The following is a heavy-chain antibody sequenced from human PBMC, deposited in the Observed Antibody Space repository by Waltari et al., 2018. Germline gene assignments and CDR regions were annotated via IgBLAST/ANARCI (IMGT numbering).Heavy chain of an antibody. CDR3: ARRLVLGRQWLELGAFDI. V-gene: IGHV1-69*13. CDR2: IIPIFGTA. D-gene: IGHD6-19*01. CDR1: GGTFSSNA. Sequence: QVQLVQSGAEVKKPGSSVKVSCKASGGTFSSNAISWVRQAPGQGLEWMGGIIPIFGTANYAQKFQGRVTITADESTSTAYMELSSLRSEDTAVYYCARRLVLGRQWLELGAFDIWGQGTMVTVSS. J-gene: IGHJ3*02.